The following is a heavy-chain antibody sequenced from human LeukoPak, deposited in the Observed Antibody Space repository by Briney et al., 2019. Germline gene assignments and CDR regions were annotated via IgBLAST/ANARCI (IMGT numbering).Heavy chain of an antibody. Sequence: GGSLRLSCAASGFTVITNDTTWVRQAPGKGLEWGSVLYSDGNTKYAESVQGRFTISRDNSKNTLYLEKSSLSPDDTAVYYWARGVEPLAANTLAYWGQGTLVTVSS. D-gene: IGHD3-16*01. CDR3: ARGVEPLAANTLAY. CDR2: LYSDGNT. J-gene: IGHJ4*02. V-gene: IGHV3-53*01. CDR1: GFTVITND.